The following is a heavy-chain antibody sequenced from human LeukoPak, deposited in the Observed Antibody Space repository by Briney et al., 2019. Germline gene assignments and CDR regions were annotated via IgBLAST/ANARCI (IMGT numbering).Heavy chain of an antibody. D-gene: IGHD1-14*01. CDR1: GFTFGGYG. Sequence: SGGSLRLSCAGSGFTFGGYGMHWFRQTPGKGLEWVAVIAYDGSRAFYADSVKGRFTISRDNSKNTMSVQMDDLRAEDTAVYYCTRYNNDYFDYWGQGTLVTVSS. V-gene: IGHV3-33*01. CDR2: IAYDGSRA. CDR3: TRYNNDYFDY. J-gene: IGHJ4*02.